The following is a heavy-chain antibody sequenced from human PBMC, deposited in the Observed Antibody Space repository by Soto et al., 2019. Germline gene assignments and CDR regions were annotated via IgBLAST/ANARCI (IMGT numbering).Heavy chain of an antibody. V-gene: IGHV4-34*01. Sequence: PSETLSLTCSIYGGSFGVYYWSWIRQPPGKGLEWIGEINHSGNTNYNPSLKSRVTISVDTSNNQFSLKLNSVTAADTAVYYCAXSGPAVLNGFYYPDMDVWGQGTTVTVSS. CDR1: GGSFGVYY. J-gene: IGHJ6*02. CDR3: AXSGPAVLNGFYYPDMDV. CDR2: INHSGNT. D-gene: IGHD2-2*01.